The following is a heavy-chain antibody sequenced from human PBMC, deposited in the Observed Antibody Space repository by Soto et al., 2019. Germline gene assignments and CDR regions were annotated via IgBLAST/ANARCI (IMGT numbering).Heavy chain of an antibody. D-gene: IGHD1-1*01. CDR1: WDSVSSNSAA. V-gene: IGHV6-1*01. J-gene: IGHJ6*02. Sequence: PSQTLSLTCAISWDSVSSNSAAWNWIRQSPSRGLEWLGRTYYRSKWYNDYAVSVKSRITINPDTSKNQFSLQLNSVTPEDTAVYYCARDFQGERTPVYGMDVWGQGTTVTVSS. CDR3: ARDFQGERTPVYGMDV. CDR2: TYYRSKWYN.